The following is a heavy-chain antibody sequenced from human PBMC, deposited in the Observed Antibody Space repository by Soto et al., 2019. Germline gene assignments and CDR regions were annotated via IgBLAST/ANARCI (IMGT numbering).Heavy chain of an antibody. V-gene: IGHV5-51*01. CDR3: AAGYTTGPDALDI. Sequence: XESLKISCKGSGYNFSNYWIGWVRQMPGKGLEWMGMIFPGDSDTKNSPSLQGQITMSVDKSDSSAYLQWRSLKASDTAMYYCAAGYTTGPDALDIWGQGTMVTVSS. D-gene: IGHD6-13*01. CDR1: GYNFSNYW. J-gene: IGHJ3*02. CDR2: IFPGDSDT.